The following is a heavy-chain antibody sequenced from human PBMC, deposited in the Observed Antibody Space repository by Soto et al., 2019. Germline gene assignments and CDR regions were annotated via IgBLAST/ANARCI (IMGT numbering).Heavy chain of an antibody. CDR2: IYYSGST. CDR3: ARGHGLRYFDWLSDAFDI. Sequence: QVQLQESGPGLVKPSETLSLTCTVSGGSISSYYWSWIRQPPGKGLEWIGYIYYSGSTNYNPSLKSRVTISVDTSKNQFSLKLSSVTAADTAVYYCARGHGLRYFDWLSDAFDIWGQGTMVTVSS. CDR1: GGSISSYY. J-gene: IGHJ3*02. V-gene: IGHV4-59*01. D-gene: IGHD3-9*01.